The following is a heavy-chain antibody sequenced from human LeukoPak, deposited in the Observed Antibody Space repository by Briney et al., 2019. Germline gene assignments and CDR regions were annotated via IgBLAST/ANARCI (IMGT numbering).Heavy chain of an antibody. Sequence: GGSLRLSCAASGFTFRNYWMHWVRQAPGKGLVWVSRISRDGATTHYAGSVKGRFTISRDNAKNMVYLLMDSLSAEDTAVYYCVRLLDIDYWGQGTLVTVSS. CDR1: GFTFRNYW. CDR3: VRLLDIDY. J-gene: IGHJ4*02. V-gene: IGHV3-74*01. D-gene: IGHD1-1*01. CDR2: ISRDGATT.